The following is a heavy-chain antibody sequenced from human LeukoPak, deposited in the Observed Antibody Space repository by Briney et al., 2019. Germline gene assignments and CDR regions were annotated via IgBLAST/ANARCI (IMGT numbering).Heavy chain of an antibody. CDR3: ARGDHVRIYTQSHFDI. J-gene: IGHJ3*02. V-gene: IGHV1-46*01. CDR2: INPSGGST. CDR1: GYIFTSYY. Sequence: GASVKVSCKTSGYIFTSYYIHWVRQAPGQGPEWMGIINPSGGSTNYAQKFQGRVTMTRDTSTSTVYMELSSLRSEDTALYYCARGDHVRIYTQSHFDIWGQGTMVTVSS. D-gene: IGHD2/OR15-2a*01.